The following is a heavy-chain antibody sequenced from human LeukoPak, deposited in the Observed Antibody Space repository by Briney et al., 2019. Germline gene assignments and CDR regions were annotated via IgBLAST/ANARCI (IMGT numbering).Heavy chain of an antibody. Sequence: PGGSLRLSCAASGFTFSSYSMNWVRQAPGKGLEWVSSISSSSSYIYYADSVKGRFTISRDNAKNSLYLQMNSLRAEDTAVYYCALIVVIDYYYGMDVWGQGTTVTVSS. J-gene: IGHJ6*02. CDR1: GFTFSSYS. V-gene: IGHV3-21*01. CDR3: ALIVVIDYYYGMDV. CDR2: ISSSSSYI. D-gene: IGHD3-22*01.